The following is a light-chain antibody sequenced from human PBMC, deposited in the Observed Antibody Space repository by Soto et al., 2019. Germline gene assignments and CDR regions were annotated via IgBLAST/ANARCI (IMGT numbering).Light chain of an antibody. CDR3: QQYSNWPRT. V-gene: IGKV3-15*01. Sequence: EIVLTQSPATLSVSPGERAILSCRASQSVDSSLAWYQQKPGQAPRLLIYGASTRATDIPATFSGRGSGTEFTLTITSLRSEDFGVYYCQQYSNWPRTFGQGTKVDIK. CDR2: GAS. CDR1: QSVDSS. J-gene: IGKJ1*01.